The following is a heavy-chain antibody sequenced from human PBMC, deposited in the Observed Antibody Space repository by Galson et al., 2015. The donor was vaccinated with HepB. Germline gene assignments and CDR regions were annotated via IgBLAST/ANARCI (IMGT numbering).Heavy chain of an antibody. CDR2: ISSSSSYI. Sequence: SLRLSCAASGFTFSSYSMNWVRQAPGKGLEWVSSISSSSSYIYYADSVKGRFTISRDNAKNSLYLQMNSLRAEDTAVYYCARDAMITFGGFNPHDYWGQGTLVTVSS. CDR1: GFTFSSYS. J-gene: IGHJ4*02. CDR3: ARDAMITFGGFNPHDY. V-gene: IGHV3-21*01. D-gene: IGHD3-16*01.